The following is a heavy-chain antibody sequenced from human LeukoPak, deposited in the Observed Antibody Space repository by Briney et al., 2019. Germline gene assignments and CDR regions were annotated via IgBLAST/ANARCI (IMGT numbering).Heavy chain of an antibody. Sequence: SVKVSCKASGGTCSSYAISWVRQAPGQGLEWMGRIIPILGIANYAQKFQGRVTITADKSTSTAYMELSSLRSEDTAVYYCARDFSGYEDYWGQGTLVTVSS. CDR2: IIPILGIA. D-gene: IGHD5-12*01. CDR1: GGTCSSYA. V-gene: IGHV1-69*04. CDR3: ARDFSGYEDY. J-gene: IGHJ4*02.